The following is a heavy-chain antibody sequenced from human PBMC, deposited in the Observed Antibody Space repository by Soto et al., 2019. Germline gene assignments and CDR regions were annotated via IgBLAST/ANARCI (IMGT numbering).Heavy chain of an antibody. CDR2: ISAYNGNT. V-gene: IGHV1-18*01. CDR1: GGTFSSYT. CDR3: ARVRWQQTPYRVEWWFDP. J-gene: IGHJ5*02. D-gene: IGHD6-13*01. Sequence: GASVKVSCKASGGTFSSYTISWVRQAPGQGLEWMGWISAYNGNTNYAQKLQGRVTMTTDTSTSTAYMELRSLRSDDTAVYYCARVRWQQTPYRVEWWFDPWGQGTLVTVSS.